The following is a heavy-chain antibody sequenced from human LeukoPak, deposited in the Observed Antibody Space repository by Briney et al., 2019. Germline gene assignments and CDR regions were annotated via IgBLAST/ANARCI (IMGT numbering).Heavy chain of an antibody. CDR1: GYTFTTYG. CDR2: ISADNGNT. Sequence: ASVKVSCKASGYTFTTYGISWVRQAPGQGLEWMGWISADNGNTNYAQKFQGIIIMTTDTSTSTAFMEMKSLKSDDTAVYYCARGSLRFLEWSADYWGQGTLVTVFS. CDR3: ARGSLRFLEWSADY. J-gene: IGHJ4*02. D-gene: IGHD3-3*01. V-gene: IGHV1-18*01.